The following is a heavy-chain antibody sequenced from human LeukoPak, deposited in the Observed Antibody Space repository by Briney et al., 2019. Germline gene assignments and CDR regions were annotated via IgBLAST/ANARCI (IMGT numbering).Heavy chain of an antibody. CDR1: GFTFSSYS. V-gene: IGHV3-48*01. J-gene: IGHJ4*02. CDR2: ISSSSSTI. D-gene: IGHD6-13*01. Sequence: PGGSLRLSCAASGFTFSSYSMNWVRQAPGKGLEWVSYISSSSSTIYYADSVKGRFTISRANAKNSLYLQMNSLRAEDTAVYYCARGTLSSSWARPFDYWGQGTLVTVSS. CDR3: ARGTLSSSWARPFDY.